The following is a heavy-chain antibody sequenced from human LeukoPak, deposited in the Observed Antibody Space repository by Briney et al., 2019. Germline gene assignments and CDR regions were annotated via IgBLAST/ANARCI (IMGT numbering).Heavy chain of an antibody. J-gene: IGHJ3*02. CDR3: ARDRGVLRFLESTHDAFDI. D-gene: IGHD3-3*01. Sequence: GASVKVSCKASGGTFSSYAISWVRQAPGQGLEWMGGIIPIFGTANYAQKFQGRVTITTDESTSTAYMELSSLRSEDTAVYYCARDRGVLRFLESTHDAFDIWGQGTMVTVSS. V-gene: IGHV1-69*05. CDR1: GGTFSSYA. CDR2: IIPIFGTA.